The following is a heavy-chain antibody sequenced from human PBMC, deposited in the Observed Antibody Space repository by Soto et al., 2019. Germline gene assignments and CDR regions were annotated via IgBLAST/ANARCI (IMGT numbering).Heavy chain of an antibody. D-gene: IGHD2-2*01. CDR2: ISSSSSDI. Sequence: GGSLRLSCAASVFTFSSYSMHLVRQAPGKGLEWVSSISSSSSDIYYADSVKGRFTISRGNAKNSLYLQMNSLRAEDTAVCYCARVSGMYRYQLPLEYWGQGTMLTVSS. J-gene: IGHJ4*02. CDR3: ARVSGMYRYQLPLEY. CDR1: VFTFSSYS. V-gene: IGHV3-21*01.